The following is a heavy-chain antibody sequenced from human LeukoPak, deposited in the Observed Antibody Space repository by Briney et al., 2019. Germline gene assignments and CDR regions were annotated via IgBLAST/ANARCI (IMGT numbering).Heavy chain of an antibody. Sequence: SETLSLTCAVYGGSFSGYYWSWIRQPPGKGLEWIGEINHSGSTNYNPSLKSRVTISVDTSKSQFSLKLSSVTAADTAVYYCARATYDYGDFPYAFDIWGQGTMVTVSS. V-gene: IGHV4-34*01. J-gene: IGHJ3*02. D-gene: IGHD4-17*01. CDR3: ARATYDYGDFPYAFDI. CDR2: INHSGST. CDR1: GGSFSGYY.